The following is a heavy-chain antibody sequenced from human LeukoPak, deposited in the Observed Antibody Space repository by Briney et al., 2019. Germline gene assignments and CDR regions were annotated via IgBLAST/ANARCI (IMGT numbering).Heavy chain of an antibody. CDR1: GYTFTSYD. CDR2: INPNSGNT. Sequence: ASVKVSCKASGYTFTSYDINWVRQATGQGLEWMGRINPNSGNTGYAQKFQGRVTMTRNTSISTAYMELSSLRSEDTAVYYCARGGGVYSSSSFGFYWGQGTLVTVPS. D-gene: IGHD6-6*01. CDR3: ARGGGVYSSSSFGFY. V-gene: IGHV1-8*01. J-gene: IGHJ4*02.